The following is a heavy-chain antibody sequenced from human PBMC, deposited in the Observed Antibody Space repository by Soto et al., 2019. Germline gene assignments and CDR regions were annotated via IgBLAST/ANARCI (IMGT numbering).Heavy chain of an antibody. V-gene: IGHV1-69*04. CDR1: GGTFSSYT. CDR2: IIPILGIA. D-gene: IGHD2-15*01. CDR3: AREGYCSGGSCSRPNWFDP. Sequence: ASVKVSCKASGGTFSSYTISWVRQAPGQGLEWMGRIIPILGIANYAQKFQGRVTITADKSTSTAYMELSSLRSADTAVYYCAREGYCSGGSCSRPNWFDPWGQGTLVTVSS. J-gene: IGHJ5*02.